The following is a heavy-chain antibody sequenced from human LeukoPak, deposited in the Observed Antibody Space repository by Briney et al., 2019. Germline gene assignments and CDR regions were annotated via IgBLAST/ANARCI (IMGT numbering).Heavy chain of an antibody. J-gene: IGHJ6*03. V-gene: IGHV4-59*01. CDR1: GGSISSYY. Sequence: SETLSLTCTVSGGSISSYYWSWIRQPPGKGLEWIGYVDHTGSTNFNPSPNGRVSISRDTTNNLFSLRLRSVTAADTAVYFCARGRVSSSTWYSTYYYYFYMDVWGKGTTVTVSS. CDR2: VDHTGST. CDR3: ARGRVSSSTWYSTYYYYFYMDV. D-gene: IGHD1-1*01.